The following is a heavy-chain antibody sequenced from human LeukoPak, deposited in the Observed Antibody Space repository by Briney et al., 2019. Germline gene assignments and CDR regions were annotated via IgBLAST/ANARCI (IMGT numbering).Heavy chain of an antibody. CDR2: IYYSGST. Sequence: SETLSLTCTVSGGSISSSRYYWGWIRQPPGKGLEWIGNIYYSGSTYYNPSLKSPVTIPVDTSKNQFSLKLSSVTAADTAVYYCASALQGAFDIWGQGTMVTVSS. CDR1: GGSISSSRYY. V-gene: IGHV4-39*01. J-gene: IGHJ3*02. CDR3: ASALQGAFDI. D-gene: IGHD4-11*01.